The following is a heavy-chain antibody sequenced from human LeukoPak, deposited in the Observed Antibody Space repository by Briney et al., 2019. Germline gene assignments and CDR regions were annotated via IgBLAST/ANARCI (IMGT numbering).Heavy chain of an antibody. J-gene: IGHJ3*02. D-gene: IGHD3-9*01. CDR2: IIPIFGTA. CDR3: ARVEGGLTGPGAFDI. V-gene: IGHV1-69*13. Sequence: GASVKVSCKASGGTFSSYAISWVRQAPGQGLEWMGGIIPIFGTANYAQKFQGRVTITADESTSTAYMELSSLRSEDTAVYYCARVEGGLTGPGAFDIWGQGTMVTVSS. CDR1: GGTFSSYA.